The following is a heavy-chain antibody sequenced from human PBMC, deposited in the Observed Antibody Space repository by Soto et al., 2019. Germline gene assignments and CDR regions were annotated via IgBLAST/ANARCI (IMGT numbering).Heavy chain of an antibody. CDR2: IIPIFGTA. J-gene: IGHJ4*02. V-gene: IGHV1-69*06. CDR3: ARSSWSYVVFVG. CDR1: GGTFSSYA. Sequence: QVQLVQSGAEVKKPGSSVKVSCKASGGTFSSYAISWVRRAPGQGLEWMGGIIPIFGTANYAQKFQGRVTITADKSTSTAYMELSSLRSEDTGVYYFARSSWSYVVFVGWGQGTLVTVSS. D-gene: IGHD1-26*01.